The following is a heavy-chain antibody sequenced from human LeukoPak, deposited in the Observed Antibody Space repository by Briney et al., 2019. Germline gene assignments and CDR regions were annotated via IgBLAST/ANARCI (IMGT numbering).Heavy chain of an antibody. J-gene: IGHJ4*02. V-gene: IGHV3-33*01. D-gene: IGHD6-19*01. CDR1: GFTFSSYG. CDR3: SSTSGWYEPIDY. CDR2: IWCDGSNK. Sequence: GGSLRLSCAASGFTFSSYGMHSVRQAPRKGLEWEAGIWCDGSNKYYADSVKGRFTISRDNSKNTLYLQMDSLRGEDTAVYYCSSTSGWYEPIDYWGQGTLVTVSS.